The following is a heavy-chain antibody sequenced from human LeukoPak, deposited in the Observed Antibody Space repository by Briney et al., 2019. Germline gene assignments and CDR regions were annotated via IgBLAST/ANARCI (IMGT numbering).Heavy chain of an antibody. J-gene: IGHJ4*02. CDR3: ARVPFYDSSGYRTPGGDY. V-gene: IGHV1-2*02. Sequence: ASVKVSCKASGYTFTGYYMHWVRQAPGQGLEWMGWINPNSGGTNYAQKLQGRVTMTTDTSTSTAYMELRSLRSDDTAVYYCARVPFYDSSGYRTPGGDYWGQGTLVTVSS. D-gene: IGHD3-22*01. CDR1: GYTFTGYY. CDR2: INPNSGGT.